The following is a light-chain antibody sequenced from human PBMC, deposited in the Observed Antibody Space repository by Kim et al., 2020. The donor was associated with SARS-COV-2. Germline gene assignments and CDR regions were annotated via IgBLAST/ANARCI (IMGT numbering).Light chain of an antibody. V-gene: IGKV3-20*01. J-gene: IGKJ4*01. Sequence: SPGERATRACRASESVSSSYVAWYQQKPGQAPRLRIYGASSRATGIPDRFSGSGSGTDFTLTISRLEPEDFAVYYCQQYGSSPLTFGGGTKVDIK. CDR2: GAS. CDR3: QQYGSSPLT. CDR1: ESVSSSY.